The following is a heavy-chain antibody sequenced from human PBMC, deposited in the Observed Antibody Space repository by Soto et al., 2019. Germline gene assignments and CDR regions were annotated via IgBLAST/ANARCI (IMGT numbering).Heavy chain of an antibody. CDR3: ASTIFGVAQPLDP. CDR2: IYYSGST. Sequence: PSETLSLTCTVSGGSISSGDYYWCWLRQPPEKGLEWIGYIYYSGSTYYNQSLKSRVTISVDTSKNQFSLKLSSVTAADTAVYYCASTIFGVAQPLDPWGQGTLVTVSS. D-gene: IGHD3-3*01. V-gene: IGHV4-30-4*01. CDR1: GGSISSGDYY. J-gene: IGHJ5*02.